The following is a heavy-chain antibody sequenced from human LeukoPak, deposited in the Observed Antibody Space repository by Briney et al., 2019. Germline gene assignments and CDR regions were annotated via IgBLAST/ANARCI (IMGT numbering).Heavy chain of an antibody. V-gene: IGHV1-2*06. Sequence: ASVKVSCKASGYTFTGYYMHWVRQAPGQGLEWMGRINPNSGSTNYAQKFQGRVTMTRDTSISTAYMELSRLRSDDTAVYYCARGPHVLLWFGELSFDYWGQGTLVTVSS. CDR3: ARGPHVLLWFGELSFDY. CDR2: INPNSGST. D-gene: IGHD3-10*01. CDR1: GYTFTGYY. J-gene: IGHJ4*02.